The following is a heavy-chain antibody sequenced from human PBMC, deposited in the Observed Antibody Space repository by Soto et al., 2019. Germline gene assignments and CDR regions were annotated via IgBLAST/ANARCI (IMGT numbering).Heavy chain of an antibody. D-gene: IGHD2-2*01. J-gene: IGHJ3*02. CDR3: ARASRSMDAFDI. V-gene: IGHV4-31*03. CDR2: IYYSGST. Sequence: SETLSLTCTVSGGSISSGGYYWSWIRQHPGKGLEWIGYIYYSGSTYYNPSLKSRVTISVDTSKNQFSLKLSSVTAADTAVYYCARASRSMDAFDIWGQGTMVTVSS. CDR1: GGSISSGGYY.